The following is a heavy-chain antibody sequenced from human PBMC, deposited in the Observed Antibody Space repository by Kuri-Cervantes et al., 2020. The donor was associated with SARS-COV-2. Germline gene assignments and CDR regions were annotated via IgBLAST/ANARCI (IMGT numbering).Heavy chain of an antibody. CDR2: INSDGSST. J-gene: IGHJ4*02. CDR3: ARCHSSSWFDYFDY. V-gene: IGHV3-74*01. CDR1: GFTFRMYA. Sequence: GESLKISCAASGFTFRMYAMTWVRQAPGKGLVWVSRINSDGSSTYYADSVKGRFTISRDNSKNTLYLQMNSLRAEDTAVYYCARCHSSSWFDYFDYWGQGTRVTVSS. D-gene: IGHD6-13*01.